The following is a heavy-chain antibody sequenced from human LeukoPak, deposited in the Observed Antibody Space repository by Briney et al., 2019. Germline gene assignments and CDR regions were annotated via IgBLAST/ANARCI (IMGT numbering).Heavy chain of an antibody. J-gene: IGHJ6*03. CDR1: GYTFTSYA. CDR2: INPCNGNT. CDR3: ARAAGVPESYYYYYMDV. Sequence: ASVKVSCKASGYTFTSYAMHWVRQAPGQRLEWMEWINPCNGNTKYSQEFQGRVTITRDTSASTAYMELSSLRSEDMAVYYCARAAGVPESYYYYYMDVWGKGTTVTVSS. V-gene: IGHV1-3*03. D-gene: IGHD6-13*01.